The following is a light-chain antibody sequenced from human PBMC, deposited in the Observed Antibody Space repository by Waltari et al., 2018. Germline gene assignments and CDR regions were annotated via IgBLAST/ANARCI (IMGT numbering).Light chain of an antibody. CDR1: QSLVHGNGKTY. V-gene: IGKV2-30*02. J-gene: IGKJ2*03. CDR2: EVS. CDR3: GQGTHLPYS. Sequence: VVMTQSPLSLPITPGPPASISCRSSQSLVHGNGKTYLSWYQQKPGQPPRRLIYEVSNQDSGVPDRVSGSGAGTDFTLKINRVEAEDVGVYYCGQGTHLPYSFGQGTKVEIK.